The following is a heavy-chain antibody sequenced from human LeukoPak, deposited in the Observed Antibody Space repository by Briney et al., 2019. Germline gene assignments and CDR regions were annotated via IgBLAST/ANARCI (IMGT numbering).Heavy chain of an antibody. V-gene: IGHV1-69*05. CDR2: IIPIFGTA. CDR3: ARVGESGYSYALDY. D-gene: IGHD5-18*01. J-gene: IGHJ4*02. Sequence: GASVKVSCKASGGTFSSYAISWVRQAPGQGLEWMGRIIPIFGTANYAQKFQGRVTITTDESTSTAYMELSSLRSEDTAVYYCARVGESGYSYALDYWGQGTLVTVSS. CDR1: GGTFSSYA.